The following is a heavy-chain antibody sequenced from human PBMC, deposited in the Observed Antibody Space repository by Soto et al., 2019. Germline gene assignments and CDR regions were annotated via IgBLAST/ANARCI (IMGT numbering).Heavy chain of an antibody. J-gene: IGHJ3*02. Sequence: GESLKISCKGSGYNFITDWISWVRQMPGKGLEWMGRIDPTDSYTKYSPSFEGHVTISADKSISTAYLQWSSLKASDTAMYYCARRRREDAFDIWGQGTMVTVSS. CDR2: IDPTDSYT. CDR1: GYNFITDW. CDR3: ARRRREDAFDI. V-gene: IGHV5-10-1*01.